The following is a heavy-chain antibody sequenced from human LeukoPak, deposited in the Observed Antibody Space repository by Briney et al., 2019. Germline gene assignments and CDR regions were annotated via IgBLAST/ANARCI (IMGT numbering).Heavy chain of an antibody. V-gene: IGHV4-34*01. CDR2: INHSGST. D-gene: IGHD6-13*01. Sequence: NASETLSLTCAVYGGSFNGYYWSWIRQPPGKGLEWIGEINHSGSTNYNPSLKSRVTISVDTSKNQFSLKLSSVTAADTAVYYCARGRYSRMFPRTCYFDYWGQGTLVTVSS. CDR3: ARGRYSRMFPRTCYFDY. J-gene: IGHJ4*02. CDR1: GGSFNGYY.